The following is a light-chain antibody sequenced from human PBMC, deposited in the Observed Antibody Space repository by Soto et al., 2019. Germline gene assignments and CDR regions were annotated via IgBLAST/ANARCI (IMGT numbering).Light chain of an antibody. J-gene: IGKJ4*01. V-gene: IGKV1-39*01. CDR3: QQSYSTLT. Sequence: DIQMTQSPSSLSASVGDRVTITCRASQSISSYLNGYQQKPGKAPKLLIYAASILQSGVPSRFSGSGSGTDFTLTISSLQPEDFATYYCQQSYSTLTFGGGTKVEIK. CDR2: AAS. CDR1: QSISSY.